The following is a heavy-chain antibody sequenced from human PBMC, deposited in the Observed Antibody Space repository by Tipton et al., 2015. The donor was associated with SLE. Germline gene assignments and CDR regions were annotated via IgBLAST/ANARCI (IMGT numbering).Heavy chain of an antibody. Sequence: TLSLTCTVSGGSLSSYYWSWIRQPPGKGLEWIGYIYYSGSTNYNPSLKSRVTISVDTSKNQFSLKLSSVTAADTAVYYCARVVNWDWYFDLWGRGTLVTVSS. V-gene: IGHV4-59*12. CDR2: IYYSGST. J-gene: IGHJ2*01. D-gene: IGHD1-1*01. CDR1: GGSLSSYY. CDR3: ARVVNWDWYFDL.